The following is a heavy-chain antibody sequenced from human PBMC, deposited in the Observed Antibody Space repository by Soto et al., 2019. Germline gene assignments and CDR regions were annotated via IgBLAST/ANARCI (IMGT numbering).Heavy chain of an antibody. D-gene: IGHD6-6*01. J-gene: IGHJ4*02. CDR2: IIAYNGNT. CDR3: ARALYSSSPYFDY. Sequence: ASVKVAFRAFGYAFNSCAISWVRQAPGQGLEWMGWIIAYNGNTHYTQKVQNRVTMTTDRSTSTVYMELRSLRSDDTAVYYCARALYSSSPYFDYCGQGTLVTVSS. CDR1: GYAFNSCA. V-gene: IGHV1-18*04.